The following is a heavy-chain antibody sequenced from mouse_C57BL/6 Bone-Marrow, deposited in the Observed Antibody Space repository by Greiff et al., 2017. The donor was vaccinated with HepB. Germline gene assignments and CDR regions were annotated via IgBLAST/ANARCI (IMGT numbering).Heavy chain of an antibody. D-gene: IGHD1-1*01. CDR3: ASTYYYGSSYLYYAMDY. J-gene: IGHJ4*01. CDR2: INPSSGYT. Sequence: QVQLKQSGAELAKPGASVKLSCKASGYTFTSYWMHWVKQRPGQGLEWIGYINPSSGYTKYNQKFKDKATLTADKSSSTAYMQLSSLTYEDSAVYYCASTYYYGSSYLYYAMDYWGQGTSVTVSS. V-gene: IGHV1-7*01. CDR1: GYTFTSYW.